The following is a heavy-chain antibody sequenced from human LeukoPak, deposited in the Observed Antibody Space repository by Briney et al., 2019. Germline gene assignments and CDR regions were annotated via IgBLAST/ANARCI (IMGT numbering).Heavy chain of an antibody. V-gene: IGHV3-23*01. CDR1: GFTVSSNY. CDR3: AKTQAHYDFWSGYYESFDY. CDR2: ISGSGGST. Sequence: GGSLRLSCAASGFTVSSNYMSWVRQAPGKGLEWVSAISGSGGSTYYADSVKGRFTISRDNSKNTLYLQMNSLRAEDTAVYYCAKTQAHYDFWSGYYESFDYWGQGTLVTVSS. J-gene: IGHJ4*02. D-gene: IGHD3-3*01.